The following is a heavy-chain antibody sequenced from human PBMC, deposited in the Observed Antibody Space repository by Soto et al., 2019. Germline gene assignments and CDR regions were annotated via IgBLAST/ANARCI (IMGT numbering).Heavy chain of an antibody. CDR2: IIPSYDRT. Sequence: QVLLLQSGSEVKKPGSSVKVSCKASGDAFQSYAIHWVRQAPGQGLEYMGRIIPSYDRTKYAQKFQGRLTVTADMYTSTVYMELSSLRSEDTAVYYCARETPSAAAAYYYYGLDVWGQGTTVTVPS. D-gene: IGHD6-13*01. J-gene: IGHJ6*02. CDR3: ARETPSAAAAYYYYGLDV. V-gene: IGHV1-69*06. CDR1: GDAFQSYA.